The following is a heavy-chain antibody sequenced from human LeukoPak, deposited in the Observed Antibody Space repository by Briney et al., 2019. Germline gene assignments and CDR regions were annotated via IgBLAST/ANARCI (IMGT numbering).Heavy chain of an antibody. CDR1: GGSISSGGYY. Sequence: SETLSLTCTVSGGSISSGGYYWSWIRQHPGKGLEWIGYIYYSGSTYYNPSLKSRVTISVVTSKNQFSLKLSSVTAADTAVYYCARGTEYYFDYWGQGTLVTVSS. CDR2: IYYSGST. D-gene: IGHD3-10*01. J-gene: IGHJ4*02. CDR3: ARGTEYYFDY. V-gene: IGHV4-31*03.